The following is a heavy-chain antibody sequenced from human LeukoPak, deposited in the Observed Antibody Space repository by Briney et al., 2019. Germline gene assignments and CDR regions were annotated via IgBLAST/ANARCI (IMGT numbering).Heavy chain of an antibody. CDR3: ARDGGYYYDSSGYFNYPDWFDP. J-gene: IGHJ5*02. Sequence: SETLSLTCTVSGYSISSGYYWSWIRQPPGKGLEWIGRIYTSGSTNYNPSLKSRVTMSVDTSKNQFSLKLSSVTAADTAVYYCARDGGYYYDSSGYFNYPDWFDPWGQGTLVTVSS. D-gene: IGHD3-22*01. V-gene: IGHV4-38-2*02. CDR2: IYTSGST. CDR1: GYSISSGYY.